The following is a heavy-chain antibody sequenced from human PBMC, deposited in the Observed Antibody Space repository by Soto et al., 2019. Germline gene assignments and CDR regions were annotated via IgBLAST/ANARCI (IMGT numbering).Heavy chain of an antibody. CDR3: AEVNSWSLALVLDI. Sequence: EVQLLESGGGLVQPGGSLRLSCAASGFTFRSYAMNWVRRAPGKGLEWVSAISGSAGSTYYADSVKGRFTISRDTCKNTLDLQMDSLRAEDTVVYYCAEVNSWSLALVLDIWGQGTMVTVSS. D-gene: IGHD1-7*01. CDR2: ISGSAGST. J-gene: IGHJ3*02. CDR1: GFTFRSYA. V-gene: IGHV3-23*01.